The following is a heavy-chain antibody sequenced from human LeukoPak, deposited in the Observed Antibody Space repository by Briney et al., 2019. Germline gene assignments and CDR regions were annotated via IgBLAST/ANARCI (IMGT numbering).Heavy chain of an antibody. CDR3: ARDQGAY. J-gene: IGHJ4*02. CDR1: GYTFTGYY. D-gene: IGHD4/OR15-4a*01. CDR2: INSNRGGT. V-gene: IGHV1-2*02. Sequence: ASVKVSCRGSGYTFTGYYIHWVRQAPGKGLEWMRRINSNRGGTNYAQNFQGRVTMTRDTSISTAYMELSRLGSEDTAVYDCARDQGAYWGQGTLVTVSS.